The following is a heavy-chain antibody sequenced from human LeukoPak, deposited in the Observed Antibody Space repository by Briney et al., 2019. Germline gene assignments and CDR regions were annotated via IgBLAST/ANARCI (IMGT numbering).Heavy chain of an antibody. V-gene: IGHV4-34*01. CDR1: GGSFSGYY. J-gene: IGHJ2*01. Sequence: TSETLSLTCAVYGGSFSGYYWGCIRQPPGKGLEWIGSIHYSGIIYYNPSLKSRVTISVDTSKNHFSLKLSSVTAADTAVYYCARHQEVDFDLWGRGTLVTVSS. CDR3: ARHQEVDFDL. CDR2: IHYSGII.